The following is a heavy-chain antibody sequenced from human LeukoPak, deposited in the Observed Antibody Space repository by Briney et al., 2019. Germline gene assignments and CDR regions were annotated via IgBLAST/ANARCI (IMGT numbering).Heavy chain of an antibody. Sequence: GGSLRLSCAASGFTFSSYAMSWVRQAPGKGLEWVSAISGSGGSTYYADSVKGRFTISRDNSKNTLYLQMNNLRAEDTAVYYCAKDPNHYYDSSGYLGGYYFDYWGQGTLVTVSS. CDR1: GFTFSSYA. V-gene: IGHV3-23*01. CDR3: AKDPNHYYDSSGYLGGYYFDY. J-gene: IGHJ4*02. D-gene: IGHD3-22*01. CDR2: ISGSGGST.